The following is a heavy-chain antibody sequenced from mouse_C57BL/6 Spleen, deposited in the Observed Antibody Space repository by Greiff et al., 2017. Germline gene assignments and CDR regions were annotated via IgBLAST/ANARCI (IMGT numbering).Heavy chain of an antibody. CDR3: ARFYYGTSADYYAMDY. V-gene: IGHV1-42*01. CDR2: INPSTGGT. J-gene: IGHJ4*01. CDR1: GYSFTGYY. Sequence: VQLQQSGPELVKPGASVKISCKASGYSFTGYYMNWVKQSPEKSLEWIGEINPSTGGTTYNQKFKAKATLTVDKSSSTAYMQLKSLTSDDSAVYYCARFYYGTSADYYAMDYWGQGTSVTVSS. D-gene: IGHD2-1*01.